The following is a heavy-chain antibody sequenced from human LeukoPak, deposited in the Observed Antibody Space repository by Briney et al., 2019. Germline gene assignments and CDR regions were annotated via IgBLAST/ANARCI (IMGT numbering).Heavy chain of an antibody. Sequence: ASVKLSXKASGYTFTGYYMHWMRQPPGQGLEWIGWNNPNSGGTNYAQKLQGSDTMTRDTPISTAYMELSRLRSDDTAVYYCATFMTTVTTGLGYWGQGTLVTVSS. CDR1: GYTFTGYY. CDR2: NNPNSGGT. D-gene: IGHD4-17*01. J-gene: IGHJ4*02. V-gene: IGHV1-2*02. CDR3: ATFMTTVTTGLGY.